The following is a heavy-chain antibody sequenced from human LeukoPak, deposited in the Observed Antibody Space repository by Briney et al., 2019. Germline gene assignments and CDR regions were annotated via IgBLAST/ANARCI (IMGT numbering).Heavy chain of an antibody. V-gene: IGHV3-23*01. Sequence: PGGSPRLSCAASGFTFSDHYLDWVRQAPGKGLEWVSAISGSGGSTYYADSVKGRFTISRDNSKNTLYLQMNSLRAEDTAVYYCAKERLRYFDWLFGFGNYFDYWGQGTLVTVSS. D-gene: IGHD3-9*01. CDR2: ISGSGGST. CDR1: GFTFSDHY. J-gene: IGHJ4*02. CDR3: AKERLRYFDWLFGFGNYFDY.